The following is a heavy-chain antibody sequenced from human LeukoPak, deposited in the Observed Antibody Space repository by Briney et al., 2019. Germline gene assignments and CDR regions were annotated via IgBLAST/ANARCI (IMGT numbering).Heavy chain of an antibody. J-gene: IGHJ5*02. CDR2: INAGNGDA. V-gene: IGHV1-3*01. CDR3: GKSAPSEFDP. Sequence: GASVKVSCKASGYTFTTYAIHWVRQAPGRSLEWMGRINAGNGDAKYSQNFHDRITITRDTSASTVYMELTSLRSEDTAVYYCGKSAPSEFDPWGQGTLVTVSS. CDR1: GYTFTTYA.